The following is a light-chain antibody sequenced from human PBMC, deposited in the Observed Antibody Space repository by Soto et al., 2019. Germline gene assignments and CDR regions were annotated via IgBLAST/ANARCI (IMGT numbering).Light chain of an antibody. CDR3: QHYTDFHDT. V-gene: IGKV1-5*03. CDR1: QSIGSG. Sequence: DIQMTQSPSTLSASVGDGVTITCRASQSIGSGLAWYQQKPGKAPTLLIYKATNLQTGVPSRFSGSGSGTDFSLTISRLQPVDSATYYCQHYTDFHDTLGQGTKVEI. J-gene: IGKJ2*01. CDR2: KAT.